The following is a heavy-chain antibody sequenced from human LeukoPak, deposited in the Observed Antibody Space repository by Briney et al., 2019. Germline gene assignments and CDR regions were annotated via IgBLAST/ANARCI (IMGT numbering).Heavy chain of an antibody. J-gene: IGHJ4*02. D-gene: IGHD2-15*01. CDR3: ATSYGSYVVDY. CDR2: ARSSGGT. Sequence: SETLSLTCTISGGSVNTYYLTWIRQPPGGRLEGIGFARSSGGTNYHPSLKSRVTILVDASKNQFSLKLSSVTAADTAVYYCATSYGSYVVDYWGQGALVIVSS. CDR1: GGSVNTYY. V-gene: IGHV4-59*02.